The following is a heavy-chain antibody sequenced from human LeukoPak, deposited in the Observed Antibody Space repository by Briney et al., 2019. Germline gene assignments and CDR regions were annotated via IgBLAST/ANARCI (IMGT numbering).Heavy chain of an antibody. D-gene: IGHD3-22*01. CDR2: IYYSGST. J-gene: IGHJ6*03. CDR3: ARGPLSEYYYDSSGYSDYYYYMDV. V-gene: IGHV4-59*01. CDR1: GGSISSYY. Sequence: TSETLSLTCTVSGGSISSYYWSWIRQPPGKGLEWIGYIYYSGSTNYNPSLKSRVTISVDTSKNQFSLKLSSVTAADTAVYYCARGPLSEYYYDSSGYSDYYYYMDVWGKGTTVTISS.